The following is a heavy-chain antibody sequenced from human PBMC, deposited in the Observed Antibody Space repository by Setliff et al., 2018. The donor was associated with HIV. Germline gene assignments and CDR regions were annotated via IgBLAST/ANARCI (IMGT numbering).Heavy chain of an antibody. J-gene: IGHJ5*02. CDR3: ARGRVAAVWAA. D-gene: IGHD6-13*01. Sequence: SVKVSCKASGGTFSNYAISWVRQAPGQGLEWMGGIIPIFGSTKCAQKFQDRVTITADESTYTADMELSSLRSEDTAVYYCARGRVAAVWAAWGQGTLVTVSS. V-gene: IGHV1-69*13. CDR1: GGTFSNYA. CDR2: IIPIFGST.